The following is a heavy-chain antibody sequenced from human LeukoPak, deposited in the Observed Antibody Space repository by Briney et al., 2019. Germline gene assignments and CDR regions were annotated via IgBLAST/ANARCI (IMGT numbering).Heavy chain of an antibody. Sequence: SETLSLTCTVSGGSISSGDYYWSWIRQPPGKGLEWIGYIYYSGSTYHNPSLKSRVTISVDTSKNQFSLKLSSVTAADTAVYSRARAHFEVVAATEAFDYWGQGTLVTVSS. D-gene: IGHD2-15*01. CDR1: GGSISSGDYY. CDR2: IYYSGST. CDR3: ARAHFEVVAATEAFDY. V-gene: IGHV4-30-4*01. J-gene: IGHJ4*02.